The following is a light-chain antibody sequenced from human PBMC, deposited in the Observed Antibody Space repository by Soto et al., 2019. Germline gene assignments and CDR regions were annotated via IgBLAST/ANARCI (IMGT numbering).Light chain of an antibody. V-gene: IGKV1-5*01. J-gene: IGKJ1*01. CDR2: DVS. Sequence: DIQRTPSPSTLSASIVEIVPITCRSSQTVSNWLAWYQQKPGKAPKLLIYDVSNLESGVPSRFSGSGSGTEFSLSISSLQPDDFASYYCQQNDSYSWTCGQGTKVDIK. CDR3: QQNDSYSWT. CDR1: QTVSNW.